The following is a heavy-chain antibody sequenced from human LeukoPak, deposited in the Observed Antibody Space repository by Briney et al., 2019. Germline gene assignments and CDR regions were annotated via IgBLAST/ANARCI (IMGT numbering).Heavy chain of an antibody. CDR1: GGPISSTNYY. D-gene: IGHD3-10*01. Sequence: SETLSLTCTVSGGPISSTNYYWGWIRQPPGKGLEWIGSIYYSGSPTYNPSLKSRVAISVDTSKNQFSLKLTSVTATDTAVYFCGRHADHFGPGSYYSPFDCWGQGTRVTVSS. J-gene: IGHJ4*02. CDR2: IYYSGSP. CDR3: GRHADHFGPGSYYSPFDC. V-gene: IGHV4-39*01.